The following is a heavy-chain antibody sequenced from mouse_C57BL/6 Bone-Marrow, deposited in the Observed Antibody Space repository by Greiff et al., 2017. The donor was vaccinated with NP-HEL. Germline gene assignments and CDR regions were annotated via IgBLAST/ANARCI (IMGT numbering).Heavy chain of an antibody. D-gene: IGHD2-1*01. Sequence: EVKLQESVAELVRPGASVKLSCTASGFNIKNTYMHWVKQRPEQGLEWIGRIDPANGNTKYAPKFQGKATITADTSSNTAYLQLSSLTSEDTAIYYCARSGYGNYPYYYAMDYWGQGTSVTVSS. V-gene: IGHV14-3*01. CDR3: ARSGYGNYPYYYAMDY. CDR2: IDPANGNT. CDR1: GFNIKNTY. J-gene: IGHJ4*01.